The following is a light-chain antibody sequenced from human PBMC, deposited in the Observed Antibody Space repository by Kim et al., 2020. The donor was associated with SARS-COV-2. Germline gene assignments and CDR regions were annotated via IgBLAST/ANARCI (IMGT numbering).Light chain of an antibody. CDR1: QSISNW. V-gene: IGKV1-5*03. CDR3: QQYYSYPWT. J-gene: IGKJ1*01. CDR2: KAS. Sequence: DIQMTQSPSTLSAPVGDRVTITCRASQSISNWLAWYQQKPGKAPMLLIYKASTLESGVPSRFSGSGSGTEFTLTISSLQPDDFATYYCQQYYSYPWTFGQGTKVDIK.